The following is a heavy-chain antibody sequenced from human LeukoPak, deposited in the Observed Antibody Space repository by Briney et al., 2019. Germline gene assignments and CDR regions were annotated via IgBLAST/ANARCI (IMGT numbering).Heavy chain of an antibody. Sequence: GGSLRLSCAASGFTFSSYAMHWVRQAPGKGLEWVAVISYDGSNKYYADSVKGRFTISRDNSKNTLYLQMNGLRAEDTAVYYCARDWGPYYGDYYGAFDIWGQGTMVTVSS. V-gene: IGHV3-30*04. CDR2: ISYDGSNK. J-gene: IGHJ3*02. D-gene: IGHD4-17*01. CDR1: GFTFSSYA. CDR3: ARDWGPYYGDYYGAFDI.